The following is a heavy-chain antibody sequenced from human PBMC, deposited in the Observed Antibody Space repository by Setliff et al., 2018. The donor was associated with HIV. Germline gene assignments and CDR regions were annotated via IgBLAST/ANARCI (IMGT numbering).Heavy chain of an antibody. D-gene: IGHD6-19*01. CDR3: ARGSCSGCYLSDY. J-gene: IGHJ4*02. CDR1: GYSFTNYA. Sequence: ASVKVSCKASGYSFTNYAMHWVRQAPGQRLEWMGYINAGDDNTRYSEKFQGRVTITRDTSANTAYMELSSLRSEDTAVYYCARGSCSGCYLSDYWGLGTLVTVS. CDR2: INAGDDNT. V-gene: IGHV1-3*01.